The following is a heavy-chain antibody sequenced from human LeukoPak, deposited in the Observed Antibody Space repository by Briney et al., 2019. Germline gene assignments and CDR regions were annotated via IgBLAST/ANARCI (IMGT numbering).Heavy chain of an antibody. D-gene: IGHD3-9*01. Sequence: SETLSLTCAVYGGSITGYYWSWIRQTPGRGLEWVGEIHYTGATSYNPSLKSRATISTDTSKSQFSLRLSSVTAADTAVYYCARGNILTGYCFDFWGQGALVTVSS. J-gene: IGHJ4*02. CDR1: GGSITGYY. CDR3: ARGNILTGYCFDF. CDR2: IHYTGAT. V-gene: IGHV4-34*01.